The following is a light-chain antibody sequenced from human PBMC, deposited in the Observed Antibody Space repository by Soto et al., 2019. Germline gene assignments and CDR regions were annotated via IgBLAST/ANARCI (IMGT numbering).Light chain of an antibody. Sequence: QSALTQPASVSGSPGQSITISCTGTSSDVGHPYNYVSWYQQHPGKAPKLLIFKVSNRPSGISGRFSGSKSSNTASLTISGLQAEDEAEYYCMSFIDSTSTHWVLGGGTKLTVL. CDR1: SSDVGHPYNY. J-gene: IGLJ3*02. CDR3: MSFIDSTSTHWV. CDR2: KVS. V-gene: IGLV2-14*03.